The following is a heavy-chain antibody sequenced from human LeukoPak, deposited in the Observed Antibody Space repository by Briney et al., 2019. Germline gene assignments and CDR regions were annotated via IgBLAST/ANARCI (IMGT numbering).Heavy chain of an antibody. CDR2: INHSGST. J-gene: IGHJ6*03. CDR3: ARAPYSSGLLYYYYYMDV. CDR1: GFTFSTYN. Sequence: PGGSLRLSCAASGFTFSTYNMNWVRQAPGKGLEWIGEINHSGSTNYNPSLKSRVTISVDTSKNQFSLKLSSVTAADTAVYYCARAPYSSGLLYYYYYMDVWGKGTTVTISS. D-gene: IGHD6-19*01. V-gene: IGHV4-34*01.